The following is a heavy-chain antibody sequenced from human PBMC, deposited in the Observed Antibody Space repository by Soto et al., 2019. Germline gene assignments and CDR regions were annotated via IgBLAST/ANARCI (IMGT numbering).Heavy chain of an antibody. CDR2: IIPIFGTA. V-gene: IGHV1-69*13. D-gene: IGHD2-2*02. CDR1: AGTFRSYA. Sequence: ASVKVSCKASAGTFRSYAINWVREAPGQGLEWMGGIIPIFGTANYAQKFQGRVTISADESTSTAYMELSSPKSEDTAVYYCARGAVGYCSGTSCYTPSYWGQGPRVTSPQ. CDR3: ARGAVGYCSGTSCYTPSY. J-gene: IGHJ4*02.